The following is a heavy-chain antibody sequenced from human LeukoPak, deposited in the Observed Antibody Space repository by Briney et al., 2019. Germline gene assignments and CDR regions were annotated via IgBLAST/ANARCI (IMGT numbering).Heavy chain of an antibody. CDR2: ISNSGGST. CDR3: AKYNGAYTPQDC. CDR1: GFTFSSYV. D-gene: IGHD3-16*01. J-gene: IGHJ4*02. V-gene: IGHV3-23*01. Sequence: PGGSLRLSCAASGFTFSSYVMSWVRQAPGKGLEWVSSISNSGGSTYYADSVKGRFTISRDNSKNTLYLQMNSLRAEDTAVYYCAKYNGAYTPQDCWGQGTLVTVSS.